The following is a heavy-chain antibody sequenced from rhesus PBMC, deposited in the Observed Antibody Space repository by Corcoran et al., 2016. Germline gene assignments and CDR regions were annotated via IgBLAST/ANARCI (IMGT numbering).Heavy chain of an antibody. V-gene: IGHV4-147*01. CDR1: GLSVRSNY. J-gene: IGHJ4*01. Sequence: QVQLQESGPGLVQPSETLSLTCAVSGLSVRSNYWSWIRTPPGKGLEWIGHIYGSDGSTYYKPSLTSRVTISTDTSKIQFSLRLTSVTAADSAIYYCVRDKGRDFDFWGRGVLVTVSS. CDR2: IYGSDGST. CDR3: VRDKGRDFDF.